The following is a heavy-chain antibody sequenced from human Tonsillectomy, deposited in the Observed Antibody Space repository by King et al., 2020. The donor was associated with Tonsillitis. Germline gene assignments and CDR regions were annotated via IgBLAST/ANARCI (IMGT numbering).Heavy chain of an antibody. J-gene: IGHJ4*02. CDR2: IYPNDGDT. CDR1: GYTFTDYH. V-gene: IGHV1-2*02. D-gene: IGHD1-1*01. Sequence: QLVQSGAEVKKPGASVKVSCQASGYTFTDYHMHWVRQAPGQGLEWMGWIYPNDGDTYYAQKFQGRITLTRDTSIKSLYMELSRRTSDDTALYYCVRENWYYDYWGQGTLVTVSS. CDR3: VRENWYYDY.